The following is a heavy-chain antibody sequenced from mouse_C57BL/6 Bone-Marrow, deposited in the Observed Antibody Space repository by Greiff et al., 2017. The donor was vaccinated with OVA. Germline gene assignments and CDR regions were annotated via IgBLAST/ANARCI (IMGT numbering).Heavy chain of an antibody. J-gene: IGHJ4*01. CDR1: GFTFSDYG. V-gene: IGHV5-17*01. CDR2: ISSGSSTI. Sequence: DVKLQESGGGLVKPGGSLKLSCAASGFTFSDYGMHWVRQAPEKGLEWVAYISSGSSTIYYADTVKGRFTISRDNAKNTLFLQMTSLRSEDTAMYYCARIATVVAKGAMDDWGQGTSVTVSA. CDR3: ARIATVVAKGAMDD. D-gene: IGHD1-1*01.